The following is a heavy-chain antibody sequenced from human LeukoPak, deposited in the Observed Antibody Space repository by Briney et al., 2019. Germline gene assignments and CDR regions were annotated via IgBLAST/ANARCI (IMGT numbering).Heavy chain of an antibody. J-gene: IGHJ3*02. CDR1: GGSISSYY. V-gene: IGHV4-59*12. CDR2: IYYSGST. Sequence: SETLSLTCTVSGGSISSYYWSWIRQPPGKGLEWIGYIYYSGSTNYNPSLKSRVTISVDKSKNQFSLKLSSVTAADTAVYYCARDSYYYDSSGALRAFDIWGQGTMVTVSS. D-gene: IGHD3-22*01. CDR3: ARDSYYYDSSGALRAFDI.